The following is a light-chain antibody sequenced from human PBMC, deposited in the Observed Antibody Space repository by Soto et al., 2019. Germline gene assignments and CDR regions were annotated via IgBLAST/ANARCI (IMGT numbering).Light chain of an antibody. CDR1: QSVATN. CDR3: QQYNNWPQT. J-gene: IGKJ1*01. CDR2: GAS. V-gene: IGKV3-15*01. Sequence: EIVMTQSPATLSVPPGERATLSCRASQSVATNLAWYQQRPGQAPRLLIYGASKRAIGLPARFSGSGSGTEFTLTITSLQSEDFAVYYCQQYNNWPQTFGQGTKVDIK.